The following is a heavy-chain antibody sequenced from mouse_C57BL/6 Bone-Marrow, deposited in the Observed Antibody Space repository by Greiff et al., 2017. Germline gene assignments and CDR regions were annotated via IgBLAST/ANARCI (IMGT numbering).Heavy chain of an antibody. Sequence: VQLQQSGPELVKPGASVKLSCKASGYTFTSYDINWVKQRPGQGLEWIGWIYPRDGSTKYNEKFKGKATLTVDKSSRTAYMELHSLTSEDSAVYFGARFEFGGSIGDWYFGFWCTGTRVPV. V-gene: IGHV1-85*01. CDR3: ARFEFGGSIGDWYFGF. D-gene: IGHD1-1*01. CDR2: IYPRDGST. J-gene: IGHJ1*03. CDR1: GYTFTSYD.